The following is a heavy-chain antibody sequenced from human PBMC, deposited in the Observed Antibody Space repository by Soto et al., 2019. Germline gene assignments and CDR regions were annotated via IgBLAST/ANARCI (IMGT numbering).Heavy chain of an antibody. D-gene: IGHD4-17*01. V-gene: IGHV4-31*03. CDR1: GGSICSGGYY. CDR2: IYYSGST. Sequence: PSETPSLSCTVSGGSICSGGYYWSWIRQHPGKGLEWIGYIYYSGSTYYNPSLKSRVTISVDTSKNQFSLKLSSVTAADTAVYYCASVYGDFDYYYMDVWGKGTTVTVSS. J-gene: IGHJ6*03. CDR3: ASVYGDFDYYYMDV.